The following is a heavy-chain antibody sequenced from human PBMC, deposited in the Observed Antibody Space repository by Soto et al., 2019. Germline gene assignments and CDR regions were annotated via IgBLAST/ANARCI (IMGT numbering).Heavy chain of an antibody. Sequence: RLSCAASGFIFSSYAMKWVRQAPGKGLEWVSLIGESGTPTYYADSVKGRFTISRDNSGNTLFLEMYSLKTEDTAVYYCTTREYSGYDTHYFDYWGQGTLVTVSS. CDR3: TTREYSGYDTHYFDY. CDR1: GFIFSSYA. CDR2: IGESGTPT. V-gene: IGHV3-23*01. J-gene: IGHJ4*02. D-gene: IGHD5-12*01.